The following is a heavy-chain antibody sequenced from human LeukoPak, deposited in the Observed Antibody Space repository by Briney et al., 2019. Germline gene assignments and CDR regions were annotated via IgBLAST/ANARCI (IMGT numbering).Heavy chain of an antibody. Sequence: GGSLRLSCAVSGFTFSSYWMTWVRQAPGKGLEWVAKIKEDGSEKYYVDSVKGRFTVSRDNVKNSLFLQMNGLRAEDTAAYYCARLHSAIYYGDAFDIWGQGTMVTVSS. CDR3: ARLHSAIYYGDAFDI. J-gene: IGHJ3*02. V-gene: IGHV3-7*03. CDR1: GFTFSSYW. CDR2: IKEDGSEK. D-gene: IGHD1-26*01.